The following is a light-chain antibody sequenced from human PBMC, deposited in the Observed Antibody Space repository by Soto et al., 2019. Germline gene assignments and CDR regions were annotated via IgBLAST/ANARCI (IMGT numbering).Light chain of an antibody. CDR2: EVN. CDR1: SSDIGAYDY. CDR3: FSFTTTSTHV. J-gene: IGLJ1*01. V-gene: IGLV2-14*01. Sequence: QSALTQPASLSGSPGQSITISCTGTSSDIGAYDYVSWFQQHPGKAPKLMISEVNNRPSGVSNRFSGSKSGNTAYLTISGLQVEDEADYFCFSFTTTSTHVFGTGTKLT.